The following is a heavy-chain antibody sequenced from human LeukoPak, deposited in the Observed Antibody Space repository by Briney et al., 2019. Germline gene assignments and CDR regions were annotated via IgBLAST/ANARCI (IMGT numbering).Heavy chain of an antibody. Sequence: PSETLSLTCTVSGDSISSYYWNWLRQPPGKGLEWLGYIYYSGSTNYNPSLKSRVTISVDTSKNQFSLKLRSVTAADTAVYYCARTPARRQWLSWFDPWGQGTLVTVSS. CDR1: GDSISSYY. D-gene: IGHD6-19*01. CDR2: IYYSGST. J-gene: IGHJ5*02. CDR3: ARTPARRQWLSWFDP. V-gene: IGHV4-59*01.